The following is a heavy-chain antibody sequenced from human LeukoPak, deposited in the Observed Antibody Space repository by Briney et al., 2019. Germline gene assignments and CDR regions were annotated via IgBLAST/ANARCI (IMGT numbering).Heavy chain of an antibody. V-gene: IGHV3-30*18. Sequence: PGGSLRLSCAASGFTFSDYYMSWIRQAPGKGLEWVAVISYDGSNKYYADSVKGRFTISRDNSKNTLYLQMNSLRAEDTAVYYCAKDGPTVAPFPYYYYYGMDVWGQGTTVTVSS. D-gene: IGHD6-19*01. CDR3: AKDGPTVAPFPYYYYYGMDV. CDR1: GFTFSDYY. CDR2: ISYDGSNK. J-gene: IGHJ6*02.